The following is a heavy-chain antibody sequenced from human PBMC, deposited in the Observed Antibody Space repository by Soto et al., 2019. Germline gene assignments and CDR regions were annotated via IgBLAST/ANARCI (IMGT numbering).Heavy chain of an antibody. J-gene: IGHJ6*02. CDR3: AKDPSIAVAGTYGMDV. CDR1: GFTFNNYA. CDR2: ISFDGNNK. Sequence: PGGSLRLSCAASGFTFNNYAIHWVRQAPAKGLEWVAVISFDGNNKYYADSVKGRFTISRDDSKNTLYLQMNSLRAEDTAVYYCAKDPSIAVAGTYGMDVWGQGTTVTVSS. V-gene: IGHV3-30-3*01. D-gene: IGHD6-19*01.